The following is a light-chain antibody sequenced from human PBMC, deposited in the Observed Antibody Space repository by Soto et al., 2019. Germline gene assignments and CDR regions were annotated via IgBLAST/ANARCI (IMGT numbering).Light chain of an antibody. Sequence: QSALTQPASVSGSPGXSITISCTGTSSDVGRYNYVSWYQQHPGKAPKLMIYDVSSRPSGVSTRFSGSKSGNTASLTISGLQAEDEADYYCSSYTTDTTQVFGTGTKLTVL. V-gene: IGLV2-14*01. CDR2: DVS. CDR1: SSDVGRYNY. J-gene: IGLJ1*01. CDR3: SSYTTDTTQV.